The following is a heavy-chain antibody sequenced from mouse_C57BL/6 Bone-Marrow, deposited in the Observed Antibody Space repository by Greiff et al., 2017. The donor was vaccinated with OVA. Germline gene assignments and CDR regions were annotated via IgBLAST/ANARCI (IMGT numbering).Heavy chain of an antibody. CDR3: ARHEDRYYGSSYFYAMDY. CDR2: FYPGSGSI. CDR1: GYTFTEYT. D-gene: IGHD1-1*01. J-gene: IGHJ4*01. Sequence: VQLQQSGAELVKPGASVKLSCKASGYTFTEYTIHWVKQRSGQGLEWIGWFYPGSGSIKYNEKFKDKATLTADKSSSTVYMELSRLTSEDSAVYFCARHEDRYYGSSYFYAMDYWGQGTSVTVSS. V-gene: IGHV1-62-2*01.